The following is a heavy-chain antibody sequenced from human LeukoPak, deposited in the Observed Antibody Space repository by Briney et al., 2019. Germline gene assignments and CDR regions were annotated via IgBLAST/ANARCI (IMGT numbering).Heavy chain of an antibody. V-gene: IGHV4-59*08. J-gene: IGHJ6*03. D-gene: IGHD1-7*01. CDR1: GGSISSYY. CDR3: ASAKYNWNYVDYYYYYMDV. Sequence: SETLSLTCTVSGGSISSYYWSWIRQPPGKGLEWIGYIYYSGSTNYNPSLKSRVTISVDTSKNQFSLKLSSVTAADTAVYYCASAKYNWNYVDYYYYYMDVWGKGTTVTVSS. CDR2: IYYSGST.